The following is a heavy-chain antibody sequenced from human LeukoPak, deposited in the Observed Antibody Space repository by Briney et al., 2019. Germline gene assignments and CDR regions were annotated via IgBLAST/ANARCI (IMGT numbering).Heavy chain of an antibody. CDR2: IRSDGSNK. CDR3: ASGGYSSSYN. V-gene: IGHV3-30*02. Sequence: PGGSLRLSCAASGFTFSSYGMHWVRQAPGKGLEWVAFIRSDGSNKYYADSVKGRFTISRDNSKNTLYLQMNSLRAEDTAVYYCASGGYSSSYNWGQGTLVTVSS. J-gene: IGHJ4*02. CDR1: GFTFSSYG. D-gene: IGHD6-6*01.